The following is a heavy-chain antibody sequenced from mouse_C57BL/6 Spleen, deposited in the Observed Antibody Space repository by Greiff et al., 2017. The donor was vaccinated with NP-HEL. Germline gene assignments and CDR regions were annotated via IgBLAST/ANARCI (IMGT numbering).Heavy chain of an antibody. Sequence: DVHLVESGGGLVQPKGSLKLSCAASGFSFNTYAMNWVRQAPGKGLEWVARIRSKSNNYATYYADSVKDRFTISRDDSESMLYLQMNNLKTEDTAIDYCVRQGYDYVDWGQGTLVTVSA. CDR3: VRQGYDYVD. CDR2: IRSKSNNYAT. J-gene: IGHJ3*01. CDR1: GFSFNTYA. D-gene: IGHD2-4*01. V-gene: IGHV10-1*01.